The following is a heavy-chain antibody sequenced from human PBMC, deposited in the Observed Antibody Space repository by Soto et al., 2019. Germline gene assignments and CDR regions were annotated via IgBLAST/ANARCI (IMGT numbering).Heavy chain of an antibody. J-gene: IGHJ5*02. D-gene: IGHD2-21*02. CDR2: IIAILGTA. Sequence: QVQLVQSGAEVKKPGSSVKVSCKAPGGTFSSYAISWVRQAPGQGLEWMGGIIAILGTANYAQKFQGRVTITADESTSKAYMERSSLRSEDTAGYYCPRGDLLSNWFDPWGQGTLVTV. CDR3: PRGDLLSNWFDP. V-gene: IGHV1-69*11. CDR1: GGTFSSYA.